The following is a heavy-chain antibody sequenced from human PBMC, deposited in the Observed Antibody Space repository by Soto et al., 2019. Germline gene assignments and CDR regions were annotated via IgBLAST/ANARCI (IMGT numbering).Heavy chain of an antibody. CDR1: GGSFSGYY. D-gene: IGHD6-19*01. Sequence: SETLSLTCAVYGGSFSGYYWSWIRQPPGKGLEWIGEINHSGSTNYNPSLKSRVTISVDTSKNQFSLKLSSVTAADTAVYYCARGKQWLVRGYFQHWGQGTLVTVSS. J-gene: IGHJ1*01. CDR2: INHSGST. CDR3: ARGKQWLVRGYFQH. V-gene: IGHV4-34*01.